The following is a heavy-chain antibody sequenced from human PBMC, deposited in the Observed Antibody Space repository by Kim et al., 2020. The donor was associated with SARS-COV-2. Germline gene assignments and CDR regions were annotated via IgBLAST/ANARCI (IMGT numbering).Heavy chain of an antibody. J-gene: IGHJ5*02. CDR1: GYTFTGYY. V-gene: IGHV1-2*06. D-gene: IGHD3-10*01. Sequence: ASVKVSCKASGYTFTGYYMHWVRQAPGQGLEWMGRINPNSGGTNYAQKFQGRVTMTRDTSISTAYMELSRLRSDDTAVYYCARVGFPFYGSGSYYNAGGWFDPWGQGTLVTVSP. CDR2: INPNSGGT. CDR3: ARVGFPFYGSGSYYNAGGWFDP.